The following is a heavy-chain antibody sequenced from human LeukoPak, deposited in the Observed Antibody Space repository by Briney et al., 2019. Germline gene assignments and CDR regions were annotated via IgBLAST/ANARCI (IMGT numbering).Heavy chain of an antibody. CDR2: IYYSGST. Sequence: PSETLSLTCTVSGGSISSSSSYWGWIRQPPGKGLEWIGSIYYSGSTYYNPSLKSRVTISVDTSKNQFSLKLSSVTAADTAVYYCARVADYYDSSGYYPIDYWGQGTLVTVSS. V-gene: IGHV4-39*07. J-gene: IGHJ4*02. CDR1: GGSISSSSSY. D-gene: IGHD3-22*01. CDR3: ARVADYYDSSGYYPIDY.